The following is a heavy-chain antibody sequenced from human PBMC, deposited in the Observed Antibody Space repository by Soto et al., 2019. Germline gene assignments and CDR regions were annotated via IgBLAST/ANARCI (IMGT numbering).Heavy chain of an antibody. CDR3: ARGLGYSSGWPYYYYGMDV. D-gene: IGHD6-19*01. CDR1: GDSVSRDSAA. V-gene: IGHV6-1*01. Sequence: AISGDSVSRDSAAWNCIRQSPARGLEWLGRTYYRSKWYNDYAVSVKSRITINPDTSKNQFSLQLNSVTPEDTAVYYCARGLGYSSGWPYYYYGMDVWGQGTTVT. J-gene: IGHJ6*02. CDR2: TYYRSKWYN.